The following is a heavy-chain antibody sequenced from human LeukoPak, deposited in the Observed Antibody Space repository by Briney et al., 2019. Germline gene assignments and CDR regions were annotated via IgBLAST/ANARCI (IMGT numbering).Heavy chain of an antibody. V-gene: IGHV4-34*01. J-gene: IGHJ3*02. CDR2: INHSGST. Sequence: SETLSLTCAVYGGSFSDNYWSWIRQPPGKGLEWIGEINHSGSTNYSPPLRSRVTISVDTSKNQFSLNLRSVTAADTAVYYCASPTTVTTSAYRAFDIWGQGTMVTVSS. D-gene: IGHD4-17*01. CDR3: ASPTTVTTSAYRAFDI. CDR1: GGSFSDNY.